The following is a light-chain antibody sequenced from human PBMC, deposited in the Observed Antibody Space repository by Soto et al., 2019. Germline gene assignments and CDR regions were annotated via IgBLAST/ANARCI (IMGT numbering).Light chain of an antibody. CDR3: QSFDRSLSGVV. J-gene: IGLJ2*01. CDR2: DNI. CDR1: SSNIGAGYD. Sequence: QAVVTQPPSVSGAPGQRVTISCTGSSSNIGAGYDVQWYQQLPGTAPKLLIYDNINRPSGVPDRFSGSKSGTSASLAITGLQAEDEADYYCQSFDRSLSGVVFGGGTKLTVL. V-gene: IGLV1-40*01.